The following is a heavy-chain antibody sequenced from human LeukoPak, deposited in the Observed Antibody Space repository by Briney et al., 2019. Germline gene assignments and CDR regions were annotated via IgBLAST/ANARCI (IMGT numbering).Heavy chain of an antibody. V-gene: IGHV4-38-2*02. CDR3: ASEVVVIGFFDY. CDR2: IYHSGST. D-gene: IGHD3-22*01. Sequence: SETLSLTCTVSDYSINSGYYWGWIRQPSGKGLEWIGNIYHSGSTYYNPSLKSRVTISVDSFKKQFFLKMSLVTAADTAVYYCASEVVVIGFFDYWGQGTLVTVSS. J-gene: IGHJ4*02. CDR1: DYSINSGYY.